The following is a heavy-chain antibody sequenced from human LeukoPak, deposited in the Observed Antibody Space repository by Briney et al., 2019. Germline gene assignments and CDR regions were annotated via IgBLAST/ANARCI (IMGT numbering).Heavy chain of an antibody. CDR2: IRYNGNEN. CDR1: GFTFSNYG. V-gene: IGHV3-30*02. CDR3: EKDVMHFGSVRPYSLDV. J-gene: IGHJ6*03. D-gene: IGHD3-10*01. Sequence: PGGSLRLPCEASGFTFSNYGMHWVRQAPGKGLEWMAFIRYNGNENYYAQSVKGRFTISRDNSKSTLYLQMNSLRVEDTAVYFCEKDVMHFGSVRPYSLDVWGKGITVIISS.